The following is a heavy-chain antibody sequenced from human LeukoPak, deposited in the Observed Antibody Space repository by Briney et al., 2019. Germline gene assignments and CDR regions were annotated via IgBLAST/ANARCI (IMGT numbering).Heavy chain of an antibody. CDR3: ARGGSYYY. J-gene: IGHJ4*02. Sequence: PGGSLRLSCAASGFTFSSYAMHWVRQAPGKGLEYVSAISSNGGSTYYANSVKGRFTISRDNSKNTLYLQMGSLRAEDMAVYYCARGGSYYYWGQGTLVTVSS. D-gene: IGHD1-26*01. V-gene: IGHV3-64*01. CDR1: GFTFSSYA. CDR2: ISSNGGST.